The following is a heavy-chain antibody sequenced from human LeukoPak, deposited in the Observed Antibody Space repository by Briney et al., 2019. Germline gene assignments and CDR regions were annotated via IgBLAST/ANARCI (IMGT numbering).Heavy chain of an antibody. CDR2: FDPEDGET. Sequence: ASVKVSCKVSGCTLAELSMHWVRQAPGKGLEWMGGFDPEDGETVYAQKFQGRVTMTEDTSTDTAYTELTNLRSEDTAVYYCATACTRISCYMIGAYFDSWGQGTLVSVSS. V-gene: IGHV1-24*01. D-gene: IGHD2-2*02. CDR1: GCTLAELS. J-gene: IGHJ4*02. CDR3: ATACTRISCYMIGAYFDS.